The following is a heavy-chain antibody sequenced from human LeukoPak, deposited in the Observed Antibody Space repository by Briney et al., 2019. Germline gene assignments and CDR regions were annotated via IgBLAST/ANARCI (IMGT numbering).Heavy chain of an antibody. Sequence: GGSPRLSCAASGFTFSSYDMHWGRRATGKGLEWVSAIGTAGDTYYPGSVKGRFTISRENAKNSLYLQMNSLRAGDTAVYYCARGGTGSNDRGDWFDPWGQGTLVTVSS. CDR3: ARGGTGSNDRGDWFDP. CDR2: IGTAGDT. J-gene: IGHJ5*02. D-gene: IGHD1-1*01. CDR1: GFTFSSYD. V-gene: IGHV3-13*01.